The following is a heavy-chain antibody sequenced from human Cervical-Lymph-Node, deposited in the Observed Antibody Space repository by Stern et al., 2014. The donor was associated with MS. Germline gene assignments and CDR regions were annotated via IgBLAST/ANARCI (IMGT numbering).Heavy chain of an antibody. D-gene: IGHD5-12*01. CDR2: ISAYNGNT. CDR1: GYTFTSYG. V-gene: IGHV1-18*01. J-gene: IGHJ4*02. CDR3: ARDSNNVATIGFGYFDY. Sequence: QVQLLQPGAEVKKPGASVKVSCKASGYTFTSYGISWVRQAPGQGLEWMGWISAYNGNTNYAQKLQGRVTMTTDTSTSTAYMELRSLRSDDTAVYYCARDSNNVATIGFGYFDYWGQGTLVTVSS.